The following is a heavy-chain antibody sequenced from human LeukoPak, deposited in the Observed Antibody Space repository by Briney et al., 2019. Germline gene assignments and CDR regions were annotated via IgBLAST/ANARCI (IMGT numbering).Heavy chain of an antibody. J-gene: IGHJ5*02. V-gene: IGHV1-2*02. Sequence: GASVKVSCKASGYTFTGYYMHWVRQPPGQGLEWMGWINPNSGGTNYAQTFQGRVTMTRDTSISTAYMELSRLRSDDTAVYYCARDHRYCSSTSCYTPYNWFDPWGQGTLVTVSS. CDR2: INPNSGGT. CDR1: GYTFTGYY. CDR3: ARDHRYCSSTSCYTPYNWFDP. D-gene: IGHD2-2*02.